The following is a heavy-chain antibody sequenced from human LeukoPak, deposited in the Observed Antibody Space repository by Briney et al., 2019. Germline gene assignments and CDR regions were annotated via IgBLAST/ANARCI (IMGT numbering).Heavy chain of an antibody. Sequence: GASVKVSCKASGYTFTGYYMHWVRQAPGQGLEWMGRINPNSGGTNYAQKFQGRVTMTRDTSISTAYMELSRLRSDDTAVYYCARASRITIFGVVIIGKTTLDYWGQGTLVTVSS. D-gene: IGHD3-3*01. CDR3: ARASRITIFGVVIIGKTTLDY. V-gene: IGHV1-2*06. CDR1: GYTFTGYY. J-gene: IGHJ4*02. CDR2: INPNSGGT.